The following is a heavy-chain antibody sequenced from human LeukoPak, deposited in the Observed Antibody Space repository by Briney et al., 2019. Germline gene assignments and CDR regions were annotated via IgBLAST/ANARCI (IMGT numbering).Heavy chain of an antibody. V-gene: IGHV4-39*01. J-gene: IGHJ4*02. CDR1: GGSISSSNYY. CDR3: ARLGGYYDPPGY. CDR2: IYYSGIT. Sequence: SETLSLTCTVSGGSISSSNYYWGWIRQPPGKGLEWIGSIYYSGITYYNPSLKSRVTISVDTSNNQFSLKLSSVTAADTAVYYCARLGGYYDPPGYWGQGTLVTVSS. D-gene: IGHD3-22*01.